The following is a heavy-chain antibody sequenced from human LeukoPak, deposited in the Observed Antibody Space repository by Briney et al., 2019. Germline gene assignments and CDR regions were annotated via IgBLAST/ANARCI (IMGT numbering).Heavy chain of an antibody. V-gene: IGHV3-23*01. J-gene: IGHJ4*02. CDR2: ISGSGGRT. Sequence: GGSLRLSCAVSGFTFSSYAMSWVRQAPGKGLEWIAAISGSGGRTYYADFVKGRFTISRDNSKNTLYLQMNSLRAEDTAVYYCAKVWGNYYYHDYWGQGTLVTVSS. CDR1: GFTFSSYA. CDR3: AKVWGNYYYHDY. D-gene: IGHD3-16*01.